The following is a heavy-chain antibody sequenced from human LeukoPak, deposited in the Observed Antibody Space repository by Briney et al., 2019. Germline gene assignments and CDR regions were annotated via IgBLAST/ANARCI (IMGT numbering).Heavy chain of an antibody. Sequence: GGSLRLSCAASGFTFSSYAMHWVRQAPGKGLEWVAVISYDGSNKYYADSVKGRFTISRDNSKNTLYLQMNSLRAEDTAVYYCARDRWAKSITFNWFDPWGQGTLVTVSS. V-gene: IGHV3-30-3*01. J-gene: IGHJ5*02. CDR2: ISYDGSNK. CDR1: GFTFSSYA. CDR3: ARDRWAKSITFNWFDP. D-gene: IGHD2/OR15-2a*01.